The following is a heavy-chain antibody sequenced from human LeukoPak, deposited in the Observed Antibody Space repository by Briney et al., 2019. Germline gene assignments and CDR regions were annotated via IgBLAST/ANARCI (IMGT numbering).Heavy chain of an antibody. V-gene: IGHV3-23*01. Sequence: GGSLRLSCAASGSTLSNYAMNWVRQAPGKGLEWVSGIGGSGSAYYADSVKGRFSISRDNSKNTLYLQMDSLRAEDTAVYYCTKRGAEVGETVAPGDYWGQGTLLTVSS. D-gene: IGHD1-26*01. CDR2: IGGSGSA. CDR3: TKRGAEVGETVAPGDY. CDR1: GSTLSNYA. J-gene: IGHJ4*02.